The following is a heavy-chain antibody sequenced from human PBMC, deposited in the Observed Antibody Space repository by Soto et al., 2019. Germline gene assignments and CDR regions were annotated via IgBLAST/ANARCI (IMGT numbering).Heavy chain of an antibody. CDR3: ARDRSAAGSDY. V-gene: IGHV3-11*01. J-gene: IGHJ4*02. CDR1: GFTFSDFY. D-gene: IGHD1-26*01. CDR2: ISSGSTNI. Sequence: GGSLRLSCAASGFTFSDFYMSWILQAPGKGLEWISYISSGSTNIFYADSVKGRFTVSRDNAKNSVYLQMDSLRAEDTAVYYCARDRSAAGSDYWGQGTLVTVSS.